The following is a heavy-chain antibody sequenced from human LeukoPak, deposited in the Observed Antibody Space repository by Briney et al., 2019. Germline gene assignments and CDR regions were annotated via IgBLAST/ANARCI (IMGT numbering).Heavy chain of an antibody. J-gene: IGHJ4*02. V-gene: IGHV4-34*01. D-gene: IGHD5-18*01. Sequence: PSETLSLTCAVYGGSFSGYYWSWIRQPPGKGLEWIGEINHSGSTNYNPSLKSRVTISVDTSKNQFSLKLSSVTAADTAVYYWARGLYSYGYRDWGQGTLVTVSS. CDR2: INHSGST. CDR1: GGSFSGYY. CDR3: ARGLYSYGYRD.